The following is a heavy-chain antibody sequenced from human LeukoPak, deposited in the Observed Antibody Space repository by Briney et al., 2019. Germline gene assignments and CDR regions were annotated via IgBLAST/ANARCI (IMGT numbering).Heavy chain of an antibody. Sequence: GSLGLSCEASAFALSTYWLHWVRRAPGKGLVWVARINGDGSVTTYADSVKGRFTISRDNAKNTLYLQMNSLRAEDTAVYYCARDKSYGMDLWGQGTTVTVSS. CDR3: ARDKSYGMDL. J-gene: IGHJ6*02. V-gene: IGHV3-74*01. CDR1: AFALSTYW. CDR2: INGDGSVT.